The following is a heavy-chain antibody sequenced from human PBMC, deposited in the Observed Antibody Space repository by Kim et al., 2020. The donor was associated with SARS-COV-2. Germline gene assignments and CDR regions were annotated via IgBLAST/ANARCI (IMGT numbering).Heavy chain of an antibody. D-gene: IGHD6-13*01. Sequence: ADSGKARFPLPRDNSKNTLYLQMHSLRADDTAVYYCARDPPAGYSSSDTDYWGQGTLVTVSS. V-gene: IGHV3-30*07. CDR3: ARDPPAGYSSSDTDY. J-gene: IGHJ4*02.